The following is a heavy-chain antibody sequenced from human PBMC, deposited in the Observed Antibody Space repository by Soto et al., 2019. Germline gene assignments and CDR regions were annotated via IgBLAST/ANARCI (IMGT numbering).Heavy chain of an antibody. CDR2: IIRGGFIT. J-gene: IGHJ6*02. V-gene: IGHV3-11*01. D-gene: IGHD2-2*01. Sequence: QVQLVESGGGSVKPGGSLRLSCAASGFTFSDYYMSWIRQAPGKGLEWAPNIIRGGFITYYADSVKGRFTTSWDKAKNSLYLQMNTLSANDTAVYYCATGVVPATKWGYYSYGLDVWGQGTTVTVSS. CDR1: GFTFSDYY. CDR3: ATGVVPATKWGYYSYGLDV.